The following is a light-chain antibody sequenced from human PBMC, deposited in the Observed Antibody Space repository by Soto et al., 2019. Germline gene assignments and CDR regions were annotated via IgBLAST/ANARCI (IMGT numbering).Light chain of an antibody. CDR2: GAS. V-gene: IGKV3-20*01. Sequence: EIGMTQSPATLSVSPGERATLSCRASQSVSSKLAWYQQKPGQAPRLLIYGASSRATGIPDRFSGSGSGTDFTLTISRLEPEDFAVYYCQQYGGSPRTFGQGTKVDIK. J-gene: IGKJ1*01. CDR1: QSVSSK. CDR3: QQYGGSPRT.